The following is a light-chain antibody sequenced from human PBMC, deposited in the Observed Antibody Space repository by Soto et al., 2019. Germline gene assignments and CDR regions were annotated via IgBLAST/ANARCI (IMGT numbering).Light chain of an antibody. V-gene: IGLV2-11*01. Sequence: QSVLTQPRSVSGSPGQSVTVSCTGASSDVGAYNYVSWYQHHPGKAPKLLISDVNKRPSGVPDRFSGSKSGNTASLTISGLQADDEADYYCCSYAGSYPIFGGGTKLTVL. CDR3: CSYAGSYPI. CDR2: DVN. J-gene: IGLJ2*01. CDR1: SSDVGAYNY.